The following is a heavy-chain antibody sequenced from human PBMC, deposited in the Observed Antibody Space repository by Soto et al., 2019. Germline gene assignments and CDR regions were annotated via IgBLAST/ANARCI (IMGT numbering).Heavy chain of an antibody. CDR1: GYSFSRYW. V-gene: IGHV5-51*01. D-gene: IGHD6-6*01. J-gene: IGHJ6*02. Sequence: RGESLKISFPCSGYSFSRYWIEWVRQMPGEDLEWMGIIYPGDSDTRYSPSFQGQVTISADKSLRTAYLQWTSLKASDTALYYCARTRSFTLGFYYDGMDVWGQGTTVTVSS. CDR2: IYPGDSDT. CDR3: ARTRSFTLGFYYDGMDV.